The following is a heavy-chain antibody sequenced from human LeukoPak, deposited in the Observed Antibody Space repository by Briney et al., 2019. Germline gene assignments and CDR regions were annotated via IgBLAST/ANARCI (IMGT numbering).Heavy chain of an antibody. D-gene: IGHD2-2*01. CDR3: ARGFSTDFDY. Sequence: GRSLRLSCAASGFTFSSYSMNWVRQAPGKGLEWVSSISSSSSYIYYADSVKGRFTISRDNAKNSLYLQMNSLRAEDTAVYYCARGFSTDFDYWGQGTLVTVSS. CDR2: ISSSSSYI. V-gene: IGHV3-21*01. J-gene: IGHJ4*02. CDR1: GFTFSSYS.